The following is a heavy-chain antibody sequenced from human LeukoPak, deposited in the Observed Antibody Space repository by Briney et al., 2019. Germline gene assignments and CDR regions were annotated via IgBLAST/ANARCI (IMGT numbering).Heavy chain of an antibody. CDR1: GGSISSSSYY. CDR3: ARPGRSGYSYV. V-gene: IGHV4-39*01. Sequence: PSETLSLTCTVSGGSISSSSYYWGWIRQPPGKGLEWIGSIYYSGGTYYNPSLKSRVTISVDTSKNQFSLKLSSVTAADTAVYYCARPGRSGYSYVWGQGTLVTVSS. CDR2: IYYSGGT. D-gene: IGHD5-18*01. J-gene: IGHJ4*02.